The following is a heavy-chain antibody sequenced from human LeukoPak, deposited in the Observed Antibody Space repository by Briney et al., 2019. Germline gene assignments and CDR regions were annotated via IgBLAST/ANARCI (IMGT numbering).Heavy chain of an antibody. CDR2: ISYDGSNK. D-gene: IGHD3-16*01. Sequence: GGSLRLSCAASGFTFSSYGMHWVRQAPGKGLEWVAVISYDGSNKYYADSVKGRFTISRDNSKNTLYLQMNSLRAEDTAVYYCAKGGRVFHEHDAFDIWGQGTMVTVSS. V-gene: IGHV3-30*18. J-gene: IGHJ3*02. CDR3: AKGGRVFHEHDAFDI. CDR1: GFTFSSYG.